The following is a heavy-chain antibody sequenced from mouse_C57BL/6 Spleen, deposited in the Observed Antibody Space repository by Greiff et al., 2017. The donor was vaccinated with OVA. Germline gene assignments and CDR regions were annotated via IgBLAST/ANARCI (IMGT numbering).Heavy chain of an antibody. Sequence: QVQLQQPGAELVKPGASVKLSCKASGYTFTSYWMHWVKQRPGQGLEWIGMIHPNSGSTNYNEKFKSKATLTVDKSSSTAYMQLSSLTSEDSAVYYGARYPIYYGNSGYFDVWGTGTTVTVSS. CDR1: GYTFTSYW. V-gene: IGHV1-64*01. CDR3: ARYPIYYGNSGYFDV. CDR2: IHPNSGST. J-gene: IGHJ1*03. D-gene: IGHD2-1*01.